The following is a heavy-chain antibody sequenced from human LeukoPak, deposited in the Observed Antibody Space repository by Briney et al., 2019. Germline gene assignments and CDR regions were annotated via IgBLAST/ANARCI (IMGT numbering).Heavy chain of an antibody. Sequence: SVKVSCKASGGTFSSYAISWVRQAPGQGLEWMGGIIPIFGTANYAQKFQGRVTITADKSTSTAYMELSSLRSEDTAVYYCARDQGSWGPEWYLDYWGQGTLVTVSS. CDR1: GGTFSSYA. V-gene: IGHV1-69*06. J-gene: IGHJ4*02. CDR3: ARDQGSWGPEWYLDY. D-gene: IGHD3-3*01. CDR2: IIPIFGTA.